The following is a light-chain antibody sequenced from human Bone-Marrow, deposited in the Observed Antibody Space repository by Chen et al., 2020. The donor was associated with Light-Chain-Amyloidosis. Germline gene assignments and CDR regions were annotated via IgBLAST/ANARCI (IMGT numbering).Light chain of an antibody. CDR2: RDT. J-gene: IGLJ2*01. CDR3: QSADSSGTYEVI. CDR1: DLPTKY. Sequence: SYELTQPPSVSVSPGQTARITCSGDDLPTKYAYWYQQKPGQAPVLVIHRDTERPSGISERFSGFSSGTTATLTISGVQAEDEPDYHCQSADSSGTYEVIFGGGTKLTVL. V-gene: IGLV3-25*03.